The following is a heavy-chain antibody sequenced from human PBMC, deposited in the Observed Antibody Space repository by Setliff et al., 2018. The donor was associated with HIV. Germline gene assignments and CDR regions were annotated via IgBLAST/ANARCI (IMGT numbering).Heavy chain of an antibody. V-gene: IGHV3-30*18. J-gene: IGHJ6*02. CDR2: ISYDGSNK. CDR3: AKDWKVWFGELSQDYYYGMDV. Sequence: GGSLRLSCAASGFSFSSHWMSWVRQAPGKGLEWVAVISYDGSNKYYADSVKGRFTISRDNSKNTLYLQMNSLRAEDTAVYYCAKDWKVWFGELSQDYYYGMDVWGQGTTVTVSS. CDR1: GFSFSSHW. D-gene: IGHD3-10*01.